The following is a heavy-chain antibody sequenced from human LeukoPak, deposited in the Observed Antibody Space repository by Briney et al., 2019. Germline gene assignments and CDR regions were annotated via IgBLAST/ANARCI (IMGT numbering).Heavy chain of an antibody. V-gene: IGHV3-30*02. J-gene: IGHJ4*02. D-gene: IGHD6-13*01. CDR2: IRFDGSNK. CDR3: AKSLGAAAGTDY. Sequence: GGSLRLSCAASGFTFSSYGMHRVRQAPGKGLEWVAFIRFDGSNKYYADSVKGRFTISRDNSKNTLYLQMNSLRAEDTAVYYCAKSLGAAAGTDYWGQGTLVTVSS. CDR1: GFTFSSYG.